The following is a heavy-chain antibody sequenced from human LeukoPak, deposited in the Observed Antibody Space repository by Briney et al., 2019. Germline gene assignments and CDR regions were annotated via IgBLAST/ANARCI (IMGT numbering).Heavy chain of an antibody. CDR3: AHLYFYNSGGFSRAFDY. CDR1: GFSLTTSGVG. V-gene: IGHV2-5*01. Sequence: SGPTLAKPTQTLTLTCTFSGFSLTTSGVGVGWIRQPPGKAFEGLTLIYWHDEKLYRLSLRTRLTITKDASKSQVVLTIPNIDPVDTATYFCAHLYFYNSGGFSRAFDYWGQGTLVTVSS. CDR2: IYWHDEK. D-gene: IGHD3-22*01. J-gene: IGHJ4*02.